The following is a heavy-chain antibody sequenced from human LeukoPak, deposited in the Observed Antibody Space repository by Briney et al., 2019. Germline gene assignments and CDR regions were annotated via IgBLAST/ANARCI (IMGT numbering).Heavy chain of an antibody. CDR1: GFTFSGYW. V-gene: IGHV3-7*01. D-gene: IGHD6-13*01. J-gene: IGHJ3*02. CDR3: APLNWVYPDGFDI. CDR2: IKDDGSEK. Sequence: PGGSLRLSCAASGFTFSGYWMSWVRQAPGKGLEWVASIKDDGSEKYYMDSVKGRLTISRDNAKNSMSLQMNSLRAEDTVVYYCAPLNWVYPDGFDIWGQGTMVTVSS.